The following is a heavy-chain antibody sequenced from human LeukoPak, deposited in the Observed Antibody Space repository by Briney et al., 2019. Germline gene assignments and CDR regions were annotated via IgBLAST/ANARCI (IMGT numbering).Heavy chain of an antibody. CDR3: ARVGNYDYVWGSYRTLDY. CDR2: ISSSSTI. J-gene: IGHJ4*02. CDR1: GFTFSDYY. D-gene: IGHD3-16*02. V-gene: IGHV3-11*01. Sequence: GGSLRLSCAASGFTFSDYYMSWIRQAPGKGLEWVSYISSSSTIYYADSMKGRFTISRDNAKNSLYLQINSLRAEDTAVYYCARVGNYDYVWGSYRTLDYWGQGTLVTVSS.